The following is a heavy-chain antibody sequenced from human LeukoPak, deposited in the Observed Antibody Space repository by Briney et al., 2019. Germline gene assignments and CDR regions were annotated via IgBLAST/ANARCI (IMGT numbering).Heavy chain of an antibody. CDR1: GFTFSSYS. V-gene: IGHV3-21*01. J-gene: IGHJ4*02. CDR2: ISSSSSYI. Sequence: GGSLRLSCSVSGFTFSSYSMNWVRQAPGKGLEWVSSISSSSSYIYYADSVKGRFTISRDNAKNSLYLQMNSLRAEDTAVYYCARAYSSSSGAAIGYWGQGTLVTVSS. CDR3: ARAYSSSSGAAIGY. D-gene: IGHD6-6*01.